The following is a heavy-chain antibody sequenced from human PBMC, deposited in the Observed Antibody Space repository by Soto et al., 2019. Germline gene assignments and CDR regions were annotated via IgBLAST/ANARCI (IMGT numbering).Heavy chain of an antibody. CDR1: GGSISSYY. Sequence: SETLSLTCTVSGGSISSYYWSWIRQPPGKGLEWIGYIYYSGSTNYNPSLKSRVTISVDTSKNQFSLKLSSVTAADTAVYYCARAPDYYDSSGYFDYWGQGTLVTVSS. D-gene: IGHD3-22*01. CDR3: ARAPDYYDSSGYFDY. V-gene: IGHV4-59*01. J-gene: IGHJ4*02. CDR2: IYYSGST.